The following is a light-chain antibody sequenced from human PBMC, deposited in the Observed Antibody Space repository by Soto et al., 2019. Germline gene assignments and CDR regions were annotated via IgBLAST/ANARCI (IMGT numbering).Light chain of an antibody. J-gene: IGKJ5*01. CDR1: QSVSSSY. CDR2: GAS. Sequence: EIVLTQSPGTLSLSPGERATLSCRASQSVSSSYLAWYQQKPGQAPRLLIYGASSRATAIPDRFSGSGSGTAFTLTISRLEAEDFAVYYCQQYGSSPPITFGQGTRLEIK. CDR3: QQYGSSPPIT. V-gene: IGKV3-20*01.